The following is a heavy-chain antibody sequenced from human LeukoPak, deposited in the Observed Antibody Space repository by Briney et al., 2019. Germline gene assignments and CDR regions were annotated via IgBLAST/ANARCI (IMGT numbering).Heavy chain of an antibody. D-gene: IGHD3-22*01. CDR1: GFTFSSYA. CDR3: ARASDSTGYPQLPFDY. Sequence: PGGSLRLSCAASGFTFSSYAMSWVRQAPGKGLEGVSAFSGGGVGGTTFYADSVKGRFTISRDNSKSTLFLQMNSLRAEDTALYYCARASDSTGYPQLPFDYWGQGTLVTVSS. CDR2: FSGGGVGGTT. V-gene: IGHV3-23*01. J-gene: IGHJ4*02.